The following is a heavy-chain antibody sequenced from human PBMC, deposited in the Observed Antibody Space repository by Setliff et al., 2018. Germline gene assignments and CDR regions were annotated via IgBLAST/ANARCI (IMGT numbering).Heavy chain of an antibody. Sequence: SETLSLTCTLSGDSISRSTYYWGWIRQSPGKGLDWIGTVDRSGNTFYNPPLRSRVTISVDTSKNQFSLNLTSVTAADTAVYYCAREGFYCTNGVCYRPFDYWGQGTLVTVSS. CDR1: GDSISRSTYY. V-gene: IGHV4-39*02. CDR3: AREGFYCTNGVCYRPFDY. D-gene: IGHD2-8*01. CDR2: VDRSGNT. J-gene: IGHJ4*02.